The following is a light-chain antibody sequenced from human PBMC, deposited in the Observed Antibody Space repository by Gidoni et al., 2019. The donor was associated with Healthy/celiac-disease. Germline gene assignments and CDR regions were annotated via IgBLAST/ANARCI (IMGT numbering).Light chain of an antibody. J-gene: IGLJ3*02. CDR2: ECS. CDR3: CSYAGSSTWV. Sequence: QSALTQPASVSGSPGQSLTISCTGTSSDVGSYNLVSGYQQHPGKAPKLMIYECSKRPSGVSNRFSGSKSGNTASLTISGLQAEDEADYYCCSYAGSSTWVFGGGTKLTVL. V-gene: IGLV2-23*01. CDR1: SSDVGSYNL.